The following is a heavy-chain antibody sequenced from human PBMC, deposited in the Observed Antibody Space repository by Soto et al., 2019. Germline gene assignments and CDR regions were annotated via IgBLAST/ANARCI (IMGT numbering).Heavy chain of an antibody. D-gene: IGHD1-1*01. CDR1: GGSIDSGAYS. Sequence: PSETLSLTCAVSGGSIDSGAYSLSWIRQPPGKGLEWIGYVSHSGTAYSIPSFQGQVTISADKSINTAYLQWSRLRASDTAMYYCARSPTLQLVHPAYFDYWGQGTLVTVSS. V-gene: IGHV4-30-2*01. CDR3: ARSPTLQLVHPAYFDY. CDR2: VSHSGTA. J-gene: IGHJ4*02.